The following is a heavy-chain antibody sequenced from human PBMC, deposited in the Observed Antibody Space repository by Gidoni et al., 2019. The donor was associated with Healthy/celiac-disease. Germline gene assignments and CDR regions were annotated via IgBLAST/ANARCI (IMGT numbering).Heavy chain of an antibody. Sequence: EVQLLESGGGLVKPGGSLRLSCAASGFTFGSYSMTWVRQAPGKGLEWVSSISSSSSYIYYADSVKGRFTISRDNAKNSLYLQMNSLRAEDTAVYYCARETFYDSSGYYYYWGQGTLVTVSS. D-gene: IGHD3-22*01. J-gene: IGHJ4*02. CDR1: GFTFGSYS. CDR2: ISSSSSYI. V-gene: IGHV3-21*01. CDR3: ARETFYDSSGYYYY.